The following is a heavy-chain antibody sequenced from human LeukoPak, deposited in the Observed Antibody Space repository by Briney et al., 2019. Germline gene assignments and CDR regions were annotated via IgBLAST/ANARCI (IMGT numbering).Heavy chain of an antibody. J-gene: IGHJ4*02. Sequence: ASVKVSCKASCDTCTSYGISWVRQAPGQGLEGMGWISDYNGNATYAQKLQGRVTMTTDTSTSTGYMELRSLRSDGTAVYYCARGAGVYFDYWGQGTLVTVSS. V-gene: IGHV1-18*01. CDR3: ARGAGVYFDY. CDR1: CDTCTSYG. D-gene: IGHD3-10*01. CDR2: ISDYNGNA.